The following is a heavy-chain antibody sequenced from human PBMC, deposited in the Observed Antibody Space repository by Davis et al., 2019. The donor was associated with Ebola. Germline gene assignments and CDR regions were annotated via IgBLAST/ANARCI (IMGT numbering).Heavy chain of an antibody. CDR2: ISYDGSNK. CDR1: GFTFSSYA. Sequence: GGSLRLSCAASGFTFSSYAMHWVRQAPGKGLEWVAVISYDGSNKYYADSVKGRFTISRDNSKNTLYLQMNSLRAEDTAVYYCARDHNNGARWLQDYWGQGTLVTVSS. J-gene: IGHJ4*02. D-gene: IGHD5-24*01. CDR3: ARDHNNGARWLQDY. V-gene: IGHV3-30*04.